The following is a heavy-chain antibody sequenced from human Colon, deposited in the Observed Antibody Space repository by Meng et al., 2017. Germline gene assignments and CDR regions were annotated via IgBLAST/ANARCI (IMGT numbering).Heavy chain of an antibody. CDR3: GRVSAVAGSTPVDY. CDR1: GYSISSGYY. V-gene: IGHV4-38-2*01. CDR2: GYHSGST. D-gene: IGHD6-19*01. J-gene: IGHJ4*01. Sequence: SETLSLTCAVSGYSISSGYYWGWIRQPPGKGLEWIGTGYHSGSTYYNPSLKSRVTISADLSRNHFSLSLTAVTAADTALYYCGRVSAVAGSTPVDYWGHGILVTVSS.